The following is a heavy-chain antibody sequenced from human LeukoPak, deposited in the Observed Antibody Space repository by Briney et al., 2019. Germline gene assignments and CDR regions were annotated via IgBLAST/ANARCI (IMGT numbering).Heavy chain of an antibody. D-gene: IGHD5-18*01. J-gene: IGHJ4*02. Sequence: SETLSLTCTVSGGSISSSSYYWGWIRQPPGKGLEWIGSIYYSGSTYYNPSLKSRVTISVDTSKNQFSLKLSSVTAADTAVYYCARTYGRGYSYGYSDYWGQGTLVTVSS. CDR2: IYYSGST. CDR3: ARTYGRGYSYGYSDY. CDR1: GGSISSSSYY. V-gene: IGHV4-39*07.